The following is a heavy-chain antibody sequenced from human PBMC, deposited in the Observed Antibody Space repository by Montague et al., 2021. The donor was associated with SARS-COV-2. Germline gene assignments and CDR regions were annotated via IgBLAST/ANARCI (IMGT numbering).Heavy chain of an antibody. V-gene: IGHV3-74*01. D-gene: IGHD6-19*01. CDR3: VREVGLVVARTLGRLDP. CDR2: TNSDGRST. J-gene: IGHJ5*02. CDR1: GFTLSEYW. Sequence: SLRLSCAVSGFTLSEYWMHWVRQAPGQGLEWVSRTNSDGRSTTYADSVKGRFTISRDNAKNMLYLQINSLRGEDTAVYYCVREVGLVVARTLGRLDPWGQGTLVTVSS.